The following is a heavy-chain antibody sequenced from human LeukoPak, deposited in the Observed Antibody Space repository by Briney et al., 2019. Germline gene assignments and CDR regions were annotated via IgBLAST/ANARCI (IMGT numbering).Heavy chain of an antibody. J-gene: IGHJ4*02. CDR3: ARIRSSWYYFDV. CDR1: GFTFTTYS. D-gene: IGHD6-13*01. Sequence: GGSLRLSCAASGFTFTTYSMSWVRQAPGKGLKWVSYITSISSVIYYADSVKARRNDSSDNAKNSVYLQMNSLRGEDTAVDYCARIRSSWYYFDVWGERPLVTLSS. V-gene: IGHV3-48*04. CDR2: ITSISSVI.